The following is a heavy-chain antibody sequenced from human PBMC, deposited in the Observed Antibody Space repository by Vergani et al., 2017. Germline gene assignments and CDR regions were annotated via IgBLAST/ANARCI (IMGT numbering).Heavy chain of an antibody. V-gene: IGHV1-18*04. D-gene: IGHD2-15*01. CDR3: ASFVVVVAATKYYYYGMDV. Sequence: QVQLVQSGAEVKKPGASVKVSCKASGYTFTSYGISWVRQAPGQGLEWMGWISAYNGNTNYAQKLQGRVTMTTDTSTSTAYMERRSLRSDDTAVYYCASFVVVVAATKYYYYGMDVWGQGTTVTVSS. CDR2: ISAYNGNT. CDR1: GYTFTSYG. J-gene: IGHJ6*02.